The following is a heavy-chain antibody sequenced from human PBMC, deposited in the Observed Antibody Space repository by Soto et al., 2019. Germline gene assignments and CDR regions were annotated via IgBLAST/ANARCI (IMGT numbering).Heavy chain of an antibody. J-gene: IGHJ4*02. CDR3: ARGRGVVFDY. CDR2: INHSGST. D-gene: IGHD2-15*01. V-gene: IGHV4-34*01. CDR1: GGSFSGYY. Sequence: SETLSLTCAVYGGSFSGYYWSWIRQPPGKGLELIGEINHSGSTNXNPSLKSRVTISVDTSKNQFSLKLSSVTAADTAVYYCARGRGVVFDYWGQGTLVTVSS.